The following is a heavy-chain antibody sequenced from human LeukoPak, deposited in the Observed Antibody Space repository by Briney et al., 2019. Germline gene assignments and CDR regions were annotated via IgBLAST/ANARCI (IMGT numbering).Heavy chain of an antibody. CDR1: GGTFSSYG. Sequence: SVKVSCKASGGTFSSYGISWVRQAPGQGLEWMGWISAYNGNTNYAQKLQGRVTMTTDTSTSTAYMELRSLRSDDTAVYYCAREPIYDFWSGYYRLNWFDPWGQGTLVTVSS. V-gene: IGHV1-18*01. D-gene: IGHD3-3*01. J-gene: IGHJ5*02. CDR2: ISAYNGNT. CDR3: AREPIYDFWSGYYRLNWFDP.